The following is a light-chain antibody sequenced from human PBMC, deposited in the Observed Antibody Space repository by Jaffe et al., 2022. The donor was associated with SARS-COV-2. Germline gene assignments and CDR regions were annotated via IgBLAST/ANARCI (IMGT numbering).Light chain of an antibody. CDR3: QQYYTTPWT. Sequence: DIVMTQSPDSLAVSVGERATINCKSSQSVLYSSNNKNYLAWYQQKPGQPPKLLIYWASTRESGVPDRFSGSGSGTDFTLTISSLQAEDVALYYCQQYYTTPWTFGQGTKVEIK. CDR1: QSVLYSSNNKNY. CDR2: WAS. J-gene: IGKJ1*01. V-gene: IGKV4-1*01.